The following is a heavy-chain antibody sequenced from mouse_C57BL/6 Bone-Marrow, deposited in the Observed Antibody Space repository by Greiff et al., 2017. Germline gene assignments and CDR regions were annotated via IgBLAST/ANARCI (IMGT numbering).Heavy chain of an antibody. V-gene: IGHV1-76*01. CDR3: ARSSDSMDY. CDR1: GYTFTDYY. CDR2: IYPGSGNT. Sequence: VKLMESGAELVRPGASVKLSCKASGYTFTDYYINWVKQRPGQGLEWIARIYPGSGNTYYNEKFKGKATLTAEKSSSTAYMQLSSLTSEDSAVYFCARSSDSMDYWGQGTSVTVSS. J-gene: IGHJ4*01.